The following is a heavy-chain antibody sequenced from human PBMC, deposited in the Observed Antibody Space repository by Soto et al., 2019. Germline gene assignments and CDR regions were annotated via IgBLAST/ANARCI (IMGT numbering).Heavy chain of an antibody. D-gene: IGHD3-22*01. CDR3: ARGGFYDSSGARNYYYYGMNV. Sequence: QVQLVQSGAEVKKPGASVKVSCKASGYTFTSYGINWVRQAPGQGLERLGWISAYDGYTNYAQILQGRVSMTTDTSTKTAYMELRSLRSDDTAMYYCARGGFYDSSGARNYYYYGMNVWGQGTTVTVSS. CDR2: ISAYDGYT. CDR1: GYTFTSYG. V-gene: IGHV1-18*01. J-gene: IGHJ6*02.